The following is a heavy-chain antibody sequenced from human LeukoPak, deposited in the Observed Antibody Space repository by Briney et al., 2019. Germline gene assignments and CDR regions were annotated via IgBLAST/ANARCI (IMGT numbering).Heavy chain of an antibody. V-gene: IGHV3-48*01. J-gene: IGHJ4*02. CDR1: GFTFSTFG. D-gene: IGHD2-2*03. Sequence: GGSLRLSCVASGFTFSTFGMNWVRQAPGKGLEWASYVSSSSTTIYYADSVKGRFTISRDDAKSSLYLQMNSLRAEDTALYYCARMSTGYHDDYWGQGTLVAVSS. CDR3: ARMSTGYHDDY. CDR2: VSSSSTTI.